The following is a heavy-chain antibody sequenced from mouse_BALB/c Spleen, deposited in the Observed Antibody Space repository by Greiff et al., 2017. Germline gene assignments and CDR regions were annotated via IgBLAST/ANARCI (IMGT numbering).Heavy chain of an antibody. CDR2: IDPANGNT. J-gene: IGHJ4*01. CDR1: GFNIKDTY. CDR3: ARPRITTDAMDY. V-gene: IGHV14-3*02. Sequence: VQLQQSGAELVKPGASVKLSCTASGFNIKDTYMHWVKQRPEQGLEWIGRIDPANGNTKYDPKFQGKATITADTSSNTAYLQLSSLTSEDTAVYYCARPRITTDAMDYWGQGTSVTVSS. D-gene: IGHD1-2*01.